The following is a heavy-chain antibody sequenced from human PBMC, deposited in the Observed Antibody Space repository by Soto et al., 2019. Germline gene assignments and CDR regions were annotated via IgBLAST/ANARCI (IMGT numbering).Heavy chain of an antibody. D-gene: IGHD2-8*01. CDR1: GGSISSGGYS. CDR2: IYHSGST. CDR3: ARGRYCTNGVCYPYYYYYGMDV. Sequence: SETLSLTCAVSGGSISSGGYSWSWIRQPPVKGLEWIGYIYHSGSTYYNPSLKSRVTISVDRSKNQFSLKLSSVTAADTAVYYCARGRYCTNGVCYPYYYYYGMDVWGQGTKVTVS. V-gene: IGHV4-30-2*01. J-gene: IGHJ6*02.